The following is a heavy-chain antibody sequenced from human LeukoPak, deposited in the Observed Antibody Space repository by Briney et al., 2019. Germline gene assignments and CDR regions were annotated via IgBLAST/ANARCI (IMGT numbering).Heavy chain of an antibody. D-gene: IGHD2-21*02. J-gene: IGHJ6*02. Sequence: ASVKVCCKASGYTFTGYYMHLVRQAPGPGLEWMGWIHPNSGGTNYTQKVQGRVTMTRSTSISTAYMELSRLRPDDTAVYFCARSVVATAMDYYGMDDWGQGTTVTVSS. CDR1: GYTFTGYY. CDR3: ARSVVATAMDYYGMDD. CDR2: IHPNSGGT. V-gene: IGHV1-2*02.